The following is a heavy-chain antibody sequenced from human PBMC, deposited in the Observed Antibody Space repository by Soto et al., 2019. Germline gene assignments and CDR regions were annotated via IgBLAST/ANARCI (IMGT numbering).Heavy chain of an antibody. Sequence: EVQLVESGGGLVKPGGSLRLSCAASGLTFSSYSMNWVRQAPGKGLEWVSSISSSSSYIYYADSVKGRFTISRDNAKNSLYLQMNSLRAEDTAVYYCASHGPPGIAVAGTDYWGQGTLVTVSS. CDR1: GLTFSSYS. CDR2: ISSSSSYI. J-gene: IGHJ4*02. V-gene: IGHV3-21*01. CDR3: ASHGPPGIAVAGTDY. D-gene: IGHD6-19*01.